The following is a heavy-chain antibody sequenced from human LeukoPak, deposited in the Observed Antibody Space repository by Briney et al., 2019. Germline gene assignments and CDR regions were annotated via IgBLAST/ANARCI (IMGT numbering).Heavy chain of an antibody. CDR3: AREEVVVVNAFDI. D-gene: IGHD3-22*01. J-gene: IGHJ3*02. Sequence: PSETLSLTCAVYGGSFSGYYWSWIRQPPGKGLEWIGEINHSGSTNYNPSLKSRVTISVDTSKNQFSLKLSSVTAADTAVYYCAREEVVVVNAFDIWGQGTMVTVSS. V-gene: IGHV4-34*01. CDR2: INHSGST. CDR1: GGSFSGYY.